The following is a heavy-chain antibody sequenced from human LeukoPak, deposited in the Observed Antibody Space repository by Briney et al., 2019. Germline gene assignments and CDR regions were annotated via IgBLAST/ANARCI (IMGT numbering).Heavy chain of an antibody. CDR1: GYSISSGYY. Sequence: SETLSLTCTVSGYSISSGYYWGWIRQPPGKGLEWIGSIYHSGSTYYNPSLKSRVTISVDTSKNQFSLKLSSVTAADTAVYYCARDLYYDYVWGSYTPSSKLSSDAFDIWGQGTMVTVSS. V-gene: IGHV4-38-2*02. J-gene: IGHJ3*02. CDR3: ARDLYYDYVWGSYTPSSKLSSDAFDI. D-gene: IGHD3-16*01. CDR2: IYHSGST.